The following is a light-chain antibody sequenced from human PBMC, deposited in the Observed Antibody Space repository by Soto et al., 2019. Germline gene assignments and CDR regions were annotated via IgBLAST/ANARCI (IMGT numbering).Light chain of an antibody. Sequence: EIVLTQSPGTLSLSPGERATLSCRASQSVSSSYLAWYQQKPGQAPKLLMYGASSRATGIPDRLSGSGSGTDFTLTISRLEPEDFAVYYCQQYGSSPITFGQGTRLEIK. CDR3: QQYGSSPIT. J-gene: IGKJ5*01. CDR2: GAS. V-gene: IGKV3-20*01. CDR1: QSVSSSY.